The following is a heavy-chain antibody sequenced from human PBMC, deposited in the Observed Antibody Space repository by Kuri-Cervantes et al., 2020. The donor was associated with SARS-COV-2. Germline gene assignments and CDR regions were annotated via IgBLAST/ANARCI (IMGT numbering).Heavy chain of an antibody. CDR1: GFTFSSYA. J-gene: IGHJ3*02. V-gene: IGHV3-30-3*01. CDR3: ARVGSTMVRGVIMRGADAFDI. Sequence: GGSLRLSCAASGFTFSSYAMHWVRQAPGKGLEWVAVISYDGSNKYYADSVKGRFTISRDNSKNTLYLQMNSLRAEDTAVYYCARVGSTMVRGVIMRGADAFDIWGQGTMVTVSS. CDR2: ISYDGSNK. D-gene: IGHD3-10*01.